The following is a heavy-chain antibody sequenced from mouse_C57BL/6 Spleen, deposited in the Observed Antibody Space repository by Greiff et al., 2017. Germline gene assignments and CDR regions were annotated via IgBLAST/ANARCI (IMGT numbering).Heavy chain of an antibody. J-gene: IGHJ1*03. V-gene: IGHV1-80*01. D-gene: IGHD1-1*01. Sequence: QVQLQQSGAELVKPGASVKISCKASGYAFSSYWLNWVKQRPGKGLERIGQIYPGDGDTNYNGKFNGNATLTADKSSTTAYMQLSSLTSEDSAVYFCARCGITTVVAPRYFDVWGTGTTVTVSS. CDR1: GYAFSSYW. CDR2: IYPGDGDT. CDR3: ARCGITTVVAPRYFDV.